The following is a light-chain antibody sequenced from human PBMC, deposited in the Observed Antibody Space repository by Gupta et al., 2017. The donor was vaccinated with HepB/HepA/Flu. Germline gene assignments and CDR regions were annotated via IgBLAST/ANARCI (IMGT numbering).Light chain of an antibody. CDR2: QDN. CDR1: KLGEKC. J-gene: IGLJ2*01. V-gene: IGLV3-1*01. CDR3: QAWDSNTVV. Sequence: SYELTKPPSVSVSPGQTASITCSGDKLGEKCDCWYHQKPGQAPVLVIYQDNNRPSGIPERFSGSDSGNTATLTISGTQAMDEADYYCQAWDSNTVVFGGGTKLTVL.